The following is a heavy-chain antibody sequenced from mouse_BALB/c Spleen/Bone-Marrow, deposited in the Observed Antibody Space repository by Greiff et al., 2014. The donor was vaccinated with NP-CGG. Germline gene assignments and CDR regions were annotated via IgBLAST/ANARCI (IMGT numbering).Heavy chain of an antibody. CDR1: GYSFTGYY. V-gene: IGHV1-26*01. D-gene: IGHD1-1*01. CDR3: ARYDYYGSSFFDY. Sequence: EVQLQQSGPELVKPGASVKISSKASGYSFTGYYMHWVKQSHVKSLEWIGRINPYNGATSYNQNFKDKASLTVDKSSSTAYMELHSLTSEDSAVYYCARYDYYGSSFFDYWGQGTTLTVSS. CDR2: INPYNGAT. J-gene: IGHJ2*01.